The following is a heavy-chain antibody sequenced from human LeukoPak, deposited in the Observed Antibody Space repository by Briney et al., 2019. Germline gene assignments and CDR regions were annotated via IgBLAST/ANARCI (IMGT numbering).Heavy chain of an antibody. D-gene: IGHD2-21*02. V-gene: IGHV3-66*01. Sequence: GGSLRLSCAASGFTVSSNYMSWVRQAPGKGLEWVSVIYRGGNTYYADSVKGRFTISRDNSKNTLYLQMNSLRVEDPAVYYCARDLPPKHIVMVTASHGGSMDVWGQGTTITVSS. CDR1: GFTVSSNY. J-gene: IGHJ6*02. CDR2: IYRGGNT. CDR3: ARDLPPKHIVMVTASHGGSMDV.